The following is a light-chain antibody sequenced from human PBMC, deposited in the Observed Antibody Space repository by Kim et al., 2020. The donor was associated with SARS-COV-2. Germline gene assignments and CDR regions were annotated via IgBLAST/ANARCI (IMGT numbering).Light chain of an antibody. J-gene: IGLJ1*01. CDR3: NSRDSSGNHV. CDR1: SRRSYY. CDR2: GKN. Sequence: VAWGQTGRITWQGDSRRSYYASWCQQKPGQAPVLVIYGKNSRPSGIPGRFSGSSSGNAASLTITGAQAEDEADYYCNSRDSSGNHVFGTGTKVTVL. V-gene: IGLV3-19*01.